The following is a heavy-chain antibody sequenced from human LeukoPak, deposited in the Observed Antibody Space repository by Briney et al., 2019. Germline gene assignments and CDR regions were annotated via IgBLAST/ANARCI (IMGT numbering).Heavy chain of an antibody. CDR2: IYASGTT. J-gene: IGHJ4*01. D-gene: IGHD4-23*01. CDR3: ARSYGGNPMYFFDS. Sequence: SETLSLTCTVSGGSFSNYYWSWIRQPAGEGLEWIGRIYASGTTNCNPSLKSRVSISMDQSMNQVSLKLRSVTAADTAAYYCARSYGGNPMYFFDSWGHGTLVTVSS. CDR1: GGSFSNYY. V-gene: IGHV4-4*07.